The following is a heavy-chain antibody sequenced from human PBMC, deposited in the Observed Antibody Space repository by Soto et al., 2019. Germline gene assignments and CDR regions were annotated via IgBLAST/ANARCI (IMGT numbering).Heavy chain of an antibody. Sequence: GGSPRLSCAASGFTFSSYAMSWVRQAPGKGLEWVSAISGSGGSTYYADSVKGRFTISRDNSKNTLYLQMNSLRAEDTAVYYCAKNVVPSDTPVGVRGYYMDVWGKGTTVTVSS. J-gene: IGHJ6*03. CDR2: ISGSGGST. V-gene: IGHV3-23*01. CDR3: AKNVVPSDTPVGVRGYYMDV. D-gene: IGHD3-10*01. CDR1: GFTFSSYA.